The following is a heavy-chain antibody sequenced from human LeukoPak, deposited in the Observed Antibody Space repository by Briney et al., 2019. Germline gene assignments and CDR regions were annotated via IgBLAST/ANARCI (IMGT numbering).Heavy chain of an antibody. V-gene: IGHV4-31*03. D-gene: IGHD3-10*01. CDR2: IYYSGST. Sequence: SQTLSLTCTVSGGSISSGGYYWSWIRQHPGTGLEWIGYIYYSGSTYYNPSLKSRVTISVDTSKNQFSLKLSSVTAAGTAVYYCARSNIDGSGTDLAFDIWGQGTMVTVSS. CDR3: ARSNIDGSGTDLAFDI. J-gene: IGHJ3*02. CDR1: GGSISSGGYY.